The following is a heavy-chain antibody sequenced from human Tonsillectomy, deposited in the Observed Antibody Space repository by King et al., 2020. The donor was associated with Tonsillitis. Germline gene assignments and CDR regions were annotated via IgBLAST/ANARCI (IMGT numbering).Heavy chain of an antibody. CDR2: IYYSGST. V-gene: IGHV4-39*01. CDR1: GGAISSSSYY. D-gene: IGHD4-17*01. J-gene: IGHJ4*02. Sequence: QLQESGPGLVKPSETLSLTCTVSGGAISSSSYYWGWIRQPPGKGLEWIGRIYYSGSTYYNPSPKSRVTISVDTSKNQFSLKLSSLTAADTAVYYCARTTTVFDYWGQGTLVTVSS. CDR3: ARTTTVFDY.